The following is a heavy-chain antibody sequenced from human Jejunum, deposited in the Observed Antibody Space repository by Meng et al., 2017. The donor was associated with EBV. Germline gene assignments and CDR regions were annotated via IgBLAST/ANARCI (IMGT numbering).Heavy chain of an antibody. J-gene: IGHJ4*02. CDR1: GFSVTMSIVD. D-gene: IGHD6-19*01. V-gene: IGHV2-5*02. Sequence: IPLPQSCPQHMTPRHSLTHLASYVGFSVTMSIVDAGGHRQHREKALDWLALIYWDDDKRYSPSLKTRLTITKDTSKNQVVLTMTNMDPVDTATYYCAHLRWYSSYWFPLSFDHWGQGTLVTVSS. CDR3: AHLRWYSSYWFPLSFDH. CDR2: IYWDDDK.